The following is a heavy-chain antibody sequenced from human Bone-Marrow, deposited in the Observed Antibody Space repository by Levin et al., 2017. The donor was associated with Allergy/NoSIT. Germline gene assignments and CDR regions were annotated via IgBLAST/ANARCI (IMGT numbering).Heavy chain of an antibody. J-gene: IGHJ4*02. D-gene: IGHD5-18*01. Sequence: GESLKISCKGSGYSFSTYWIGWVRQMPGEGLEWMVMIKPGDSDTRYNPSFEGQVTISSDKSLNTAYLQWSDLKASDTAMYYCARHSLDRGMAYPDYWGRGTLVTVSS. CDR2: IKPGDSDT. V-gene: IGHV5-51*01. CDR1: GYSFSTYW. CDR3: ARHSLDRGMAYPDY.